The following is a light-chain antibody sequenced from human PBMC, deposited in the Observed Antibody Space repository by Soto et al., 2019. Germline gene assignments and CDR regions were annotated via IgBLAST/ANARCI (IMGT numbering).Light chain of an antibody. Sequence: DIVMTQSPLSLPVTPGEPASISCRSSQSLLHLNGNNYLDWYLQKPGQSPQLLIYLGSNRASGGPGRFRCSGSSNNFTLKISRGEAGECGILYRIPTLTKPVHFRQRTRTEIK. J-gene: IGKJ5*01. CDR2: LGS. CDR3: IPTLTKPVH. V-gene: IGKV2-28*01. CDR1: QSLLHLNGNNY.